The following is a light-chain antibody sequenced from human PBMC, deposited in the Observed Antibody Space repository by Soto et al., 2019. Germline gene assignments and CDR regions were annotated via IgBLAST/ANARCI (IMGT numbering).Light chain of an antibody. Sequence: QSALTQPRSVSGSPGQSVTISCTGTSSDVGNYNYVSWYQQHPGKAPKLMIYDVSKRPSGVPDRFSGSKSGNTASLTISGLQAEDEADYYCCSYAGSYTFYVFGTGTQVTVL. CDR3: CSYAGSYTFYV. CDR1: SSDVGNYNY. V-gene: IGLV2-11*01. CDR2: DVS. J-gene: IGLJ1*01.